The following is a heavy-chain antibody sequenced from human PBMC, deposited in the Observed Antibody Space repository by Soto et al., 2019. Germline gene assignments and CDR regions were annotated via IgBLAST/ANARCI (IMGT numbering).Heavy chain of an antibody. CDR2: MNPNSGNT. CDR3: ARERSAAGTGWFDP. V-gene: IGHV1-8*01. Sequence: QVQLVQSGAEVKKPGASVKVSCKASGYTFTSYDINWVRQATGQGLEWMGWMNPNSGNTGYAQKFQGRVTMTRNTSISAAYMYLSSLRSEDTAVYYCARERSAAGTGWFDPWGQGTLVTVSS. J-gene: IGHJ5*02. CDR1: GYTFTSYD. D-gene: IGHD6-13*01.